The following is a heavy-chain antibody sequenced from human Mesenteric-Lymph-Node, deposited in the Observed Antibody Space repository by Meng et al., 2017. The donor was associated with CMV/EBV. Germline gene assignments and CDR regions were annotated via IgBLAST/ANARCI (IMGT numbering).Heavy chain of an antibody. CDR1: GGSISSYY. V-gene: IGHV4-59*01. CDR3: ARDHRGYCSSTSCYKRGYYYYGMDV. D-gene: IGHD2-2*02. J-gene: IGHJ6*02. CDR2: IYYSGST. Sequence: SETLSLTCTVSGGSISSYYWSWIRQPPGKGLEWIGYIYYSGSTNYNPPLKSRVTISVDTSKNQFSLKLSSVTAADTAVYYCARDHRGYCSSTSCYKRGYYYYGMDVWGQGTTVTVSS.